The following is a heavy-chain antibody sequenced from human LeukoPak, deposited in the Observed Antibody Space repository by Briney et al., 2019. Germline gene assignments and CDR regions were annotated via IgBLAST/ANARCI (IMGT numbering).Heavy chain of an antibody. V-gene: IGHV3-7*01. CDR1: GFTFSKYW. CDR3: GRGRSMND. CDR2: IAEDGSEK. Sequence: GGSLRLSCEASGFTFSKYWMSWVRQAPGEGLECVANIAEDGSEKYYVDSVKGRTTISRDNAKNTLYLQMNSLRVDDTAVYYCGRGRSMNDWGQGTLVTVSS. J-gene: IGHJ4*02. D-gene: IGHD5-24*01.